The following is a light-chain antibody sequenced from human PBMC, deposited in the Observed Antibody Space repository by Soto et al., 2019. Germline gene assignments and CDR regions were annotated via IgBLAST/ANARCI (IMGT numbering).Light chain of an antibody. CDR2: GSS. J-gene: IGKJ1*01. Sequence: EIVMTQSPATLSVSPGERATLSCRASQSVGNDLAWYQQKPGQAPRLLIHGSSTRDTGVPARFSGSGSGTEFTLTISSLQSEAFAVYYCQQYDYWPRTFGQGTKVDIK. V-gene: IGKV3-15*01. CDR1: QSVGND. CDR3: QQYDYWPRT.